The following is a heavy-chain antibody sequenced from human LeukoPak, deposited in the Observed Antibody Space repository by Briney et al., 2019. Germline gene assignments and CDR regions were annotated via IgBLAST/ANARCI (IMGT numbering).Heavy chain of an antibody. J-gene: IGHJ4*02. Sequence: GGSLRLSCAASGFTISSNYLTWVRQAPGKGLEWVSFIFGDLRTYYADSVKGRFTVSRDNSKNALYLHMNGLRAEDTAVYYCVTTDYSILTGYSPHWGQGTLVTVSS. CDR3: VTTDYSILTGYSPH. CDR2: IFGDLRT. CDR1: GFTISSNY. V-gene: IGHV3-53*01. D-gene: IGHD3-9*01.